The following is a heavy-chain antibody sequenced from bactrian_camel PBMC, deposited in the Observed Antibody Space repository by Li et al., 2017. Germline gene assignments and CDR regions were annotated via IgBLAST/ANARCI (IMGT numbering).Heavy chain of an antibody. CDR3: AANVLGGCRIDMLDEPDFGL. Sequence: HVQLVESGGGSVQAGGSLTLSCAATGFTFDESDMGWYRQAPGSQCELVAGILSDGTVYYADFVKGRFTYTQDNAKRTVTLQMNNLKPEDTGMYYCAANVLGGCRIDMLDEPDFGLWGQGTQVTVS. CDR2: ILSDGTV. J-gene: IGHJ6*01. D-gene: IGHD1*01. CDR1: GFTFDESD. V-gene: IGHV3S60*01.